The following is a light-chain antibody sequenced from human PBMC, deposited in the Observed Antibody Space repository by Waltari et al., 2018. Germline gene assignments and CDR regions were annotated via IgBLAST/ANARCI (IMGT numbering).Light chain of an antibody. CDR1: QSVLYSSNNKNY. V-gene: IGKV4-1*01. CDR2: WAS. Sequence: DIVMTQSPDSLAVSLGERATINCKSSQSVLYSSNNKNYLAWYQQKPGQPPKLLIYWASTRESGVPDRFSGSGSGTDVTLTISSLQAEDVAVYYCQQYYSTPLTFGGVTKVEIK. CDR3: QQYYSTPLT. J-gene: IGKJ4*01.